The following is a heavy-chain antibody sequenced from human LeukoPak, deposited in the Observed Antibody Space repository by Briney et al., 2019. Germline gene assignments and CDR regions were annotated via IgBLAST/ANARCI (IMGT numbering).Heavy chain of an antibody. CDR1: GDSISSLY. CDR2: VHYSGAT. V-gene: IGHV4-59*11. CDR3: ARVGPRQLYGDYVLSLDY. Sequence: SETLSLTCTVSGDSISSLYWSWIRQPPGKGLEYIGYVHYSGATNYNPSLKSRVTMSVDTSKNHFSLKLSSLTAADTAVYYCARVGPRQLYGDYVLSLDYWGQGTLVTVSS. D-gene: IGHD4-17*01. J-gene: IGHJ4*02.